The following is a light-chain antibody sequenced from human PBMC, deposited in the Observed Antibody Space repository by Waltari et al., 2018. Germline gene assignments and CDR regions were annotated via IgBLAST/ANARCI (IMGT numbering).Light chain of an antibody. CDR1: QSVSSY. CDR3: QQRVNWPGVT. Sequence: EIVLTQSPATLSLSPGERATLSCRASQSVSSYLAWYQQKPGQAPRILIYDSSNRATGIPARFSGSGSGTDFTLTISSLEPEDFAVYYCQQRVNWPGVTFGQGTKVEIK. J-gene: IGKJ1*01. CDR2: DSS. V-gene: IGKV3-11*01.